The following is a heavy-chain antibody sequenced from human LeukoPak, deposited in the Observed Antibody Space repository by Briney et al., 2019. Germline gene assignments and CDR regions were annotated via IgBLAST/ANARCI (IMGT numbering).Heavy chain of an antibody. CDR1: GGFISSNNYY. Sequence: SETLSLTCTVSGGFISSNNYYWGWIRQPPGKGLEWIGSIYYGGYTYYNPSLKSRVTISVDTSKNQFSLKLSSVTAADTAIYYCQSRFLEWLLDYWGQGTLVTVSS. J-gene: IGHJ4*02. D-gene: IGHD3-3*01. CDR2: IYYGGYT. CDR3: QSRFLEWLLDY. V-gene: IGHV4-39*01.